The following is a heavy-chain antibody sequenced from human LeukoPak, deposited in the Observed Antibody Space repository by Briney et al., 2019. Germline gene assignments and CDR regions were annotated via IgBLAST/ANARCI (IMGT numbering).Heavy chain of an antibody. V-gene: IGHV4-31*03. CDR2: IYYSGST. D-gene: IGHD3-16*01. CDR3: ARDLIPHGMDV. J-gene: IGHJ6*04. Sequence: PSETLSLTCTVSGGSISSGGYYWSWIRQHPGKGLEWIGYIYYSGSTYYNPSLKSRVTITVDTSKNQFSLKLSSVTAADTAVYYCARDLIPHGMDVWGKGTTVTVSS. CDR1: GGSISSGGYY.